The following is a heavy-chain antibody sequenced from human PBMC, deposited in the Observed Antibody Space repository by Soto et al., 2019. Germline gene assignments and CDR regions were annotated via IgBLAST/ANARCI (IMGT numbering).Heavy chain of an antibody. V-gene: IGHV1-18*01. D-gene: IGHD3-3*01. J-gene: IGHJ4*02. CDR2: ISAYNANT. CDR1: GYTFTSYG. CDR3: AREPKSSLGVRFLGWLLHDY. Sequence: ASVKVSCKTSGYTFTSYGISWVRQAPGQGLEWVGWISAYNANTNYAQKLQGRVTMTTDTSTSAAYMELRSLRSDDTAVYYCAREPKSSLGVRFLGWLLHDYWGQGTQVTVSS.